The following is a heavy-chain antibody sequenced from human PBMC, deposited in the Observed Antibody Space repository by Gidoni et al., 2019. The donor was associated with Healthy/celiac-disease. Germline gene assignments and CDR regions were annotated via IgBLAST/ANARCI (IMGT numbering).Heavy chain of an antibody. CDR3: ARLPHRSTSLYSSLDY. J-gene: IGHJ4*02. V-gene: IGHV4-34*01. CDR1: GGSFGGYY. D-gene: IGHD2-2*01. Sequence: QVQLQQWGAGLLKPSETLSLTCAVYGGSFGGYYWSWIRQPPGKGLEWIGEINHSGSTNYNPSLKSRVTISVDTSKNQFSLKLSSVTAADTAVYYCARLPHRSTSLYSSLDYWGQGTLVTVSS. CDR2: INHSGST.